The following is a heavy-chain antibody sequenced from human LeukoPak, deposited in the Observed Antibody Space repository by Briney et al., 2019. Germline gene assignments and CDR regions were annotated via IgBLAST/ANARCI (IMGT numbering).Heavy chain of an antibody. D-gene: IGHD5-12*01. V-gene: IGHV3-48*03. CDR1: GFTFSSYE. CDR3: ARDGYSGDDAGEAFDS. Sequence: GPLRLSCAASGFTFSSYEMNWVRQAPGKGLEWVSYICSSGSTIYYADSVKGRFTISRDNAKNSLYLQMNSLRAEDTAVYYCARDGYSGDDAGEAFDSWGQGTMVTASS. CDR2: ICSSGSTI. J-gene: IGHJ3*02.